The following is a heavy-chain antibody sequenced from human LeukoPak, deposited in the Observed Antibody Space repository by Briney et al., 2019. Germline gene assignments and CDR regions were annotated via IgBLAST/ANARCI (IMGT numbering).Heavy chain of an antibody. Sequence: SETLSLTCAVYGGSFSGYYWSWIRQPPGKGLEWIGEINHGGSTNYNPSLKSRVTISVDTSKNQFSLKLSSVTAADTAVYYCARAVHRGVIITYAFDIWGQGTMVTVSS. CDR3: ARAVHRGVIITYAFDI. CDR2: INHGGST. CDR1: GGSFSGYY. V-gene: IGHV4-34*01. D-gene: IGHD3-10*01. J-gene: IGHJ3*02.